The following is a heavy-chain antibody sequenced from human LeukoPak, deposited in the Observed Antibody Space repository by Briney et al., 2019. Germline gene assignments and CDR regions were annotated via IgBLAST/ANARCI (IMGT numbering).Heavy chain of an antibody. V-gene: IGHV1-3*01. CDR2: INAGNGNT. D-gene: IGHD1-14*01. CDR1: GYTFTSYA. Sequence: ASVKVSCKASGYTFTSYAMHWVRQAPGQRLEWMGWINAGNGNTKYSQKFQGRVTITRDTSASTAYMELSSLRSEDTAVYYCARDSLKRTNPLFDYWGQGTLVTVSS. J-gene: IGHJ4*02. CDR3: ARDSLKRTNPLFDY.